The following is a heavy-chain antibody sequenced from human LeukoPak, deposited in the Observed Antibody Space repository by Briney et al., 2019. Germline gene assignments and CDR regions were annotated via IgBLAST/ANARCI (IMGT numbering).Heavy chain of an antibody. CDR1: GFTFSNYV. CDR3: VKEKDRSSSWSGRYFDY. J-gene: IGHJ4*02. CDR2: MSHDGSKI. D-gene: IGHD6-13*01. Sequence: GGSLRLSCASSGFTFSNYVLYWVRQAPGKGLEWVAGMSHDGSKIYYADPVKGRFTVSRDNSKNTLYLQMNSPRVEDTAVYYCVKEKDRSSSWSGRYFDYWGQGTLVTVSS. V-gene: IGHV3-30*14.